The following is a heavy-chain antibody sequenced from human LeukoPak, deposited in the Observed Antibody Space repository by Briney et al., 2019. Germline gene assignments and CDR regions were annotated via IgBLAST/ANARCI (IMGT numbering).Heavy chain of an antibody. J-gene: IGHJ4*02. Sequence: PGGSLRLSCAASGFTFDDYAMHWVRQAPGKGLEWVSGISWNSGSIGYADSVKGRFTISRDNAKNSLYLQMNSLRAEDTALYYCAKARFGELSPTYYFDCWGQGTLVTVSS. CDR2: ISWNSGSI. V-gene: IGHV3-9*01. D-gene: IGHD3-10*01. CDR3: AKARFGELSPTYYFDC. CDR1: GFTFDDYA.